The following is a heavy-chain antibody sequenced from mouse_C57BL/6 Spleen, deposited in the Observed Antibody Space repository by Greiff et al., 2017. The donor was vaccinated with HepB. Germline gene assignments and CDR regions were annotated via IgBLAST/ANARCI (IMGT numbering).Heavy chain of an antibody. CDR2: IDPSDSYT. J-gene: IGHJ2*01. CDR1: GYTFTSYW. Sequence: QVHVKQPGAELVKPGASVKLSCKASGYTFTSYWMQWVKQRPGQGLEWIGEIDPSDSYTNYNQKFKGKATLTVDTSSSTAYMQLSSLTSEYSAVYSCARRAWGYFDYWGQGTTLTVSS. V-gene: IGHV1-50*01. D-gene: IGHD3-3*01. CDR3: ARRAWGYFDY.